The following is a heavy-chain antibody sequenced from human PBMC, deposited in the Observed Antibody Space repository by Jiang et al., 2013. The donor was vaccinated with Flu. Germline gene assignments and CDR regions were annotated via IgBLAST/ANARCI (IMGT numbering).Heavy chain of an antibody. CDR2: IYYSGST. J-gene: IGHJ5*02. V-gene: IGHV4-30-4*01. CDR3: ASSMVRGVKPSLSWFDP. D-gene: IGHD3-10*01. Sequence: GPGLVKPSQTLSLTCTVSGGSISSGDYYWSWIRQPPGKGLEWIGYIYYSGSTYYNPSLKSRVTISVDTSKNQFSLKLSSVTAADTAVYYCASSMVRGVKPSLSWFDPLGPGNPGHRLL. CDR1: GGSISSGDYY.